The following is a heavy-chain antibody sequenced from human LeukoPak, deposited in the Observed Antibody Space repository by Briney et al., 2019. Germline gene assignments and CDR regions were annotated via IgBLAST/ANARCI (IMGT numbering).Heavy chain of an antibody. CDR1: GFTFTSYW. CDR3: AREHSGSYSADAFDI. Sequence: GGSLRLSCAASGFTFTSYWMHWVRQVPGKGLVWVSQINIDGSTTNYADSVKGRFTISRDNAKNTLYLQMNSLRAEDTAVYYCAREHSGSYSADAFDIWGQGTMVTVSS. CDR2: INIDGSTT. D-gene: IGHD1-26*01. J-gene: IGHJ3*02. V-gene: IGHV3-74*01.